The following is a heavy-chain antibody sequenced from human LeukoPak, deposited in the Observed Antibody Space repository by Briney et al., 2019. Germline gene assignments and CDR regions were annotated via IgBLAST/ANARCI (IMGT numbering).Heavy chain of an antibody. D-gene: IGHD3-16*01. J-gene: IGHJ4*02. Sequence: PSQTLSLTCTVSGGSISSGGYYWSWIRQHPGTGLEWIGYIYYSGSTYYNPSLKSRVTISVDTSKNQFSLKLSSVTAADTAVYYCARALRNLVDYWGQGTLVTVSS. CDR2: IYYSGST. CDR1: GGSISSGGYY. CDR3: ARALRNLVDY. V-gene: IGHV4-31*03.